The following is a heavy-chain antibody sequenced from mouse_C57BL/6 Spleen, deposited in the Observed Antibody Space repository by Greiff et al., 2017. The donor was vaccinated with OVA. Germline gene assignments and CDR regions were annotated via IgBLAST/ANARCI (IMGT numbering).Heavy chain of an antibody. CDR2: IYPGSGNT. CDR3: ARGGGGYSNYDYFDY. J-gene: IGHJ2*01. CDR1: GYSFTSYY. Sequence: LEESGPELVKPGASVKISCKASGYSFTSYYIHWVKQRPGQGLEWIGWIYPGSGNTKYNEKFKGKATLTADTSSSTAYMQLSSLTSEDSAVYYCARGGGGYSNYDYFDYWGQGTTLTVSS. V-gene: IGHV1-66*01. D-gene: IGHD2-5*01.